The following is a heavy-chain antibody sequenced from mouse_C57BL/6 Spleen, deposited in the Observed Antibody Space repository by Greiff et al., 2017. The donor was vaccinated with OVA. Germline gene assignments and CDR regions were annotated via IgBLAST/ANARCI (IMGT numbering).Heavy chain of an antibody. J-gene: IGHJ1*03. CDR1: GFSLSTFGMG. CDR2: IWWVDDK. CDR3: ARISDYYGSSDWYFDV. V-gene: IGHV8-8*01. Sequence: QVQLKESGPGILQPSQTLSLTCSFSGFSLSTFGMGVGWIRQPSGKGLEWLAHIWWVDDKYYNPALKSRLTISKDTSKNQVFLKIANVDTADTATYYCARISDYYGSSDWYFDVWGTGTTVTVSS. D-gene: IGHD1-1*01.